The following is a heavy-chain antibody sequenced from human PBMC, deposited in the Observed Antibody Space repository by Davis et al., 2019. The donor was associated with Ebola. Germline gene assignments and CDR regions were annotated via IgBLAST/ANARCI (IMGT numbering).Heavy chain of an antibody. J-gene: IGHJ4*02. D-gene: IGHD4-11*01. CDR2: VILKSGDT. CDR1: GYTFPDYN. CDR3: ARGHNYAHEY. V-gene: IGHV1-2*06. Sequence: ASVQVSCQASGYTFPDYNIHWMRQAPGQGLEWLGRVILKSGDTNYAQKFQGRVTMTRDTSISTVYMELSSLRYDDTADYYCARGHNYAHEYWGQGTLVTVSS.